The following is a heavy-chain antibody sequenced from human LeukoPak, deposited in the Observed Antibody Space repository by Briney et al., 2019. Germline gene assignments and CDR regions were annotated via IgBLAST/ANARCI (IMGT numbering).Heavy chain of an antibody. CDR1: GFTFSDYY. D-gene: IGHD3-3*01. CDR2: ISSSGSTI. V-gene: IGHV3-11*04. CDR3: ARGSDYDFWSGYQNRIDY. J-gene: IGHJ4*02. Sequence: PGGSLRLSCAASGFTFSDYYMSWIRQAPGKGLEWVSYISSSGSTIYYADSVKGRFTISRDNAKNSLYLQMNSLRAEDTAVYYCARGSDYDFWSGYQNRIDYWGQGTLVTVSS.